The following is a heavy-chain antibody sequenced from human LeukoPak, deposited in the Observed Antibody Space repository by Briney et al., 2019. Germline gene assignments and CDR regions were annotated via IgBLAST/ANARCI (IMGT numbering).Heavy chain of an antibody. J-gene: IGHJ4*02. V-gene: IGHV3-48*03. D-gene: IGHD3-10*01. CDR2: ISTSSSTI. CDR3: ARDLGRGGEY. CDR1: GFTFINYE. Sequence: GGSLRLSCAASGFTFINYEMSWVRQAPGKGLEWVSYISTSSSTINYADSVKGRFTISRDNAKNSLYLQMNSLRAEDTALYYCARDLGRGGEYWGQGTLVTVSS.